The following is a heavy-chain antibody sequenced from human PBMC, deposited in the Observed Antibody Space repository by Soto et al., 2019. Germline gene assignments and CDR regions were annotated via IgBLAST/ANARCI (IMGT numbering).Heavy chain of an antibody. CDR3: ARERRWAPLLS. CDR2: ISGYNRNT. D-gene: IGHD1-26*01. Sequence: VQLVQSGGEVKKPGASVKVSCKASGYTFSNYGITWVRQAPGQGLEWMGWISGYNRNTNYAQKLAIRGPMTQATSTSTAYMELKGLTSDDTAVYFWARERRWAPLLSWGQGTLVTVSS. J-gene: IGHJ5*02. V-gene: IGHV1-18*01. CDR1: GYTFSNYG.